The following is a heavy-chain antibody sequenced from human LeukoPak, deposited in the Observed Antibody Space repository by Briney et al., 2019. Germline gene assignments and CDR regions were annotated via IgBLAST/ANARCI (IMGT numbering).Heavy chain of an antibody. J-gene: IGHJ4*02. V-gene: IGHV3-9*01. CDR1: GFTFDDFA. CDR3: AKYYYGSGSDYCFDY. D-gene: IGHD3-10*01. CDR2: ITWNSEKI. Sequence: GGSLRLSCEASGFTFDDFAMHWVRQGPGKGLERVSSITWNSEKIDYAGSVKGRFTISRDNSKNTLYLQMNSLRAVDTAVYYCAKYYYGSGSDYCFDYWGQGTLVTVSS.